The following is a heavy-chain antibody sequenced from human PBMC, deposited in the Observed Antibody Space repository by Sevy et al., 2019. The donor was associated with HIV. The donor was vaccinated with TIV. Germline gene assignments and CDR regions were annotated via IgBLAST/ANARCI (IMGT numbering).Heavy chain of an antibody. CDR3: ARQVDNWFAP. CDR2: MNPSSGGT. J-gene: IGHJ5*02. CDR1: GDTVTYYY. Sequence: ASVKVSCETSGDTVTYYYIHWGRQAPGHGLEWMGWMNPSSGGTQYAQKFQGRVSVTSDTSRRTSYMELRRLRSDDTALYYCARQVDNWFAPWGQGTPVTVSS. V-gene: IGHV1-2*02. D-gene: IGHD2-15*01.